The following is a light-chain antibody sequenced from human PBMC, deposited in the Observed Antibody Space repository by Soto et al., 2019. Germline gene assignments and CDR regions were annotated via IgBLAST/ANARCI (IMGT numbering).Light chain of an antibody. V-gene: IGKV1-5*01. CDR2: DAS. Sequence: DIQMTQSPSTLSGSVGDRVTINCRASQSISSWLAWYQQKPGKAPKLLIYDASSLESGVPSRFSGSGSGTEFTLTISSLQPDDFATYYCQHYNSYSEAFGQGTKVDIK. CDR1: QSISSW. CDR3: QHYNSYSEA. J-gene: IGKJ1*01.